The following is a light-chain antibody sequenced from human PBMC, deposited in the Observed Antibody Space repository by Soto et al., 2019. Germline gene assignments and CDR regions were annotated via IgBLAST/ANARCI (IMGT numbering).Light chain of an antibody. CDR1: RSNIGSNN. V-gene: IGLV1-44*01. CDR3: AACDDSLNGVYV. J-gene: IGLJ1*01. CDR2: SND. Sequence: QSALTQPPSASGTPGQRVTISCSGSRSNIGSNNVYWYQQLPGTAPKLLIYSNDKRPSGVPDRFSGSKSGTSASLAITGLQSEDEADYCCAACDDSLNGVYVFGPGTKVTVL.